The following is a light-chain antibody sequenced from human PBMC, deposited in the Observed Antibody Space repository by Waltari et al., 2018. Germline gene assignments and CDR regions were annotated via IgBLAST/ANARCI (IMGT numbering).Light chain of an antibody. J-gene: IGKJ1*01. CDR2: CAS. CDR1: QSVSRT. Sequence: EIVLTQSPGTLSLSPGERATLSCRASQSVSRTLACYQQKPGQAPRLLIYCASTRATGIPDRFIGSGSGTDFSLTISRLEPEDFAVYYCQHYVRLPVTFGQGTKVEIK. CDR3: QHYVRLPVT. V-gene: IGKV3-20*01.